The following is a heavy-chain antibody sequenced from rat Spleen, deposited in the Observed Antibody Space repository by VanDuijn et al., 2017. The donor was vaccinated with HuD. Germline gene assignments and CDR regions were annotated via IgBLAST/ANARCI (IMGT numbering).Heavy chain of an antibody. CDR2: INPGSGGT. CDR1: GYTFTSNH. J-gene: IGHJ4*01. D-gene: IGHD4-3*01. CDR3: ATYPNSGYEGVMDA. Sequence: QVQLQQSGAELVKPGTSVKLSCKASGYTFTSNHMNWIKQTTGQGLEWIGIINPGSGGTSYNVKFKGKATLTVDKSSSTAFMQLSSLTPEDSAVYYCATYPNSGYEGVMDAWGQGASVTVSS. V-gene: IGHV1-47*01.